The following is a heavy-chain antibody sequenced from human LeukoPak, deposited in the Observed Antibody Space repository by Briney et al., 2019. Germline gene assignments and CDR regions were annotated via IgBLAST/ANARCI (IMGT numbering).Heavy chain of an antibody. J-gene: IGHJ4*02. CDR1: GYSISSGYY. D-gene: IGHD2-15*01. CDR2: IYHSGST. Sequence: SETLSLTCTVSGYSISSGYYWGWIRQPPGKGLEWIGSIYHSGSTYYNPSLKSRVTISVDTSKNQFSLKLTSVTAADTAVYYCARECSGGSCYSGNYWGQGTLVTVSS. V-gene: IGHV4-38-2*02. CDR3: ARECSGGSCYSGNY.